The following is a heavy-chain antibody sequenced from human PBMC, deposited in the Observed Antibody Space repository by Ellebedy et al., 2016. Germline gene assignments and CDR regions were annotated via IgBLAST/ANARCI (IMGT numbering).Heavy chain of an antibody. J-gene: IGHJ3*02. V-gene: IGHV3-15*01. CDR2: IKSKTDGGTT. CDR1: GFTFSNAW. CDR3: TTDVYRYSYGYSAFDI. D-gene: IGHD5-18*01. Sequence: GESLKISXAASGFTFSNAWMSWVRQAPGKGLEWVGRIKSKTDGGTTDYAAPVKGRFTISRDDSKNTLYLQMNSLKTEDTAVYYCTTDVYRYSYGYSAFDIWGQGTMVTVSS.